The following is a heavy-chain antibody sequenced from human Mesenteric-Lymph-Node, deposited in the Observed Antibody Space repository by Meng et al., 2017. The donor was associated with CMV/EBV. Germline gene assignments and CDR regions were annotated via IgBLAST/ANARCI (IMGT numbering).Heavy chain of an antibody. J-gene: IGHJ5*02. CDR1: GYTFTDFY. V-gene: IGHV1-2*06. CDR2: INPNSGVS. D-gene: IGHD2/OR15-2a*01. CDR3: ARDNVNPEGFDP. Sequence: QVQLVQSRAEVGKPGASVMVSCKSSGYTFTDFYIHWVRQAPGQGLEWMGRINPNSGVSNSAQNFQGRVTMTRDTSISTAYMELGRPTSDDKAVYYCARDNVNPEGFDPWGQGTLVTVSS.